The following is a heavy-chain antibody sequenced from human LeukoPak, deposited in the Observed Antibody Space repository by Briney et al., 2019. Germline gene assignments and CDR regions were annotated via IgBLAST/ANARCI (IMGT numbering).Heavy chain of an antibody. D-gene: IGHD2-21*01. Sequence: SETLSLTGSVSSGSITTYSWIWIRQSAGKGLEGIGRIYTNGNSNYNPSLKSRVTMSIDTSKKQFTLRLTSVTAADTAVYYCARVGGVAHIVFDAFDIWGHGTMVTVSS. CDR3: ARVGGVAHIVFDAFDI. CDR1: SGSITTYS. CDR2: IYTNGNS. J-gene: IGHJ3*02. V-gene: IGHV4-4*07.